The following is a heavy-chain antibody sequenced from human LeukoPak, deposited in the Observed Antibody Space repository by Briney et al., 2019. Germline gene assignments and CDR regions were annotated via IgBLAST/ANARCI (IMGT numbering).Heavy chain of an antibody. D-gene: IGHD6-13*01. V-gene: IGHV4-34*01. CDR1: GGSISSYY. J-gene: IGHJ3*02. Sequence: PSETLSLTCTVSGGSISSYYWSWIRQPPGKGLEWIGEISHRGNTNYNPSLKSRVTISVDTSKNQFSLDLSSVTAADTAVYFCAREIAAARGAFDIWGQGTLVTVSS. CDR2: ISHRGNT. CDR3: AREIAAARGAFDI.